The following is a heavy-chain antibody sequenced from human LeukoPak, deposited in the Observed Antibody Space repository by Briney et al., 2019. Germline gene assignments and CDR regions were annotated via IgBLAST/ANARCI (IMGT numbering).Heavy chain of an antibody. V-gene: IGHV3-7*01. Sequence: GGSLRLSCAASGFTFSSYWMSWVRQAPGKGLEWVANIKQDGSDKYYVDSVKGRFIISRDNAKTSLFLQMYGLRAEDTAVYYCARHNRWGFDYWGQGTLVTVSS. CDR3: ARHNRWGFDY. J-gene: IGHJ4*02. CDR2: IKQDGSDK. D-gene: IGHD3-16*01. CDR1: GFTFSSYW.